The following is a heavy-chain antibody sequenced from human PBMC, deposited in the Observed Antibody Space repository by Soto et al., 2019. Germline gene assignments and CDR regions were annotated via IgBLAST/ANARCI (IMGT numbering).Heavy chain of an antibody. CDR1: GFTFSNYA. CDR2: MSGTAGNT. J-gene: IGHJ4*02. Sequence: EVQLLESGGGSVQPGGSLRLSCAASGFTFSNYAMTWVRQAPGKGLEWVSTMSGTAGNTYYADSVKGRSTISRDNSKNTLYLQMNRLRAEDTAVYYCAKKYYFGSGSYVFYFDYWGQGTLVTVSS. D-gene: IGHD3-10*01. V-gene: IGHV3-23*01. CDR3: AKKYYFGSGSYVFYFDY.